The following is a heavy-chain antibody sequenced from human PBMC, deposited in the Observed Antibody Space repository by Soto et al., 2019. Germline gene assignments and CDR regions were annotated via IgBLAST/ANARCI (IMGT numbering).Heavy chain of an antibody. Sequence: PSETLSLTCTVSGGSVSSVSYYWSWIRQPPGKGLEWIGYIYYSGSTNYNPSLKSRVTISVDTSKNQFSLKLSSVTAADTAVYYCARDRSYDFWSGPRAYYYYGMDVWGQGTTVTVSS. J-gene: IGHJ6*02. CDR1: GGSVSSVSYY. CDR2: IYYSGST. D-gene: IGHD3-3*01. V-gene: IGHV4-61*01. CDR3: ARDRSYDFWSGPRAYYYYGMDV.